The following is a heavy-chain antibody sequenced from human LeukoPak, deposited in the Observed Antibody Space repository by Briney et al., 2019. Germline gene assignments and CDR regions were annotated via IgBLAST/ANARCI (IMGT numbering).Heavy chain of an antibody. V-gene: IGHV4-39*01. Sequence: SETLSLTCTVSGGSISSSSYYWGWIRQPPGKGLEWIGSIYYSGSTYHNPSLKSRVTISVDTSKNQFSLKLSSVTAADTAVYYCARLGYDFWSGYPEWFDPWGQGTLVTVSS. CDR3: ARLGYDFWSGYPEWFDP. CDR2: IYYSGST. J-gene: IGHJ5*02. D-gene: IGHD3-3*01. CDR1: GGSISSSSYY.